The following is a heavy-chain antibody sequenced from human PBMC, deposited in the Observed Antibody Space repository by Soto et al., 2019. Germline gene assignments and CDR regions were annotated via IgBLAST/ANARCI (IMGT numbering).Heavy chain of an antibody. CDR2: ISDGGDLT. CDR3: ARRVIGSSRAFDI. Sequence: GGSLRLSCAASGFAFTGHPMSWVRQAPEKGLEWVAGISDGGDLTYNADSVKGRFTISRDNSRNTLYLQMNSLRAEDTAVYYFARRVIGSSRAFDIWGQGPMMTV. D-gene: IGHD3-10*01. J-gene: IGHJ3*02. CDR1: GFAFTGHP. V-gene: IGHV3-23*01.